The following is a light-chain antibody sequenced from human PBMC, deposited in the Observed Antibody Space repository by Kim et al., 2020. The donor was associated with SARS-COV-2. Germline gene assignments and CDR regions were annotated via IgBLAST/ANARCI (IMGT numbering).Light chain of an antibody. Sequence: GQSGTISCTGASSDVGGYNCVSWYQQHPGKAPKLMIYEVSKRPSGVPDRFSGSKSGNTASLTVSGLQAEDEADYYCSSYAGSNNLVFGGGTQLTVL. CDR2: EVS. CDR1: SSDVGGYNC. CDR3: SSYAGSNNLV. V-gene: IGLV2-8*01. J-gene: IGLJ2*01.